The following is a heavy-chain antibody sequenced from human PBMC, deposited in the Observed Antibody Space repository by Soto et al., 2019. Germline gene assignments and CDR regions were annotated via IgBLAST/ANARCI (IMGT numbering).Heavy chain of an antibody. D-gene: IGHD3-10*01. CDR3: TTEISYGSGSYYNYFDY. CDR1: GFTFSNAW. Sequence: GGSLRLSCAASGFTFSNAWMSWVHQAPGKGLEWVGRIKSKTDGGTTDYAAPVKGRFTISRDDSKNTLYLQMNSLKTEDTAVYYCTTEISYGSGSYYNYFDYWGQGTLVTVSS. V-gene: IGHV3-15*01. J-gene: IGHJ4*02. CDR2: IKSKTDGGTT.